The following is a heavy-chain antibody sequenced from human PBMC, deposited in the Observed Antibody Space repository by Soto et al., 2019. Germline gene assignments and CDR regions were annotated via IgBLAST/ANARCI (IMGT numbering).Heavy chain of an antibody. D-gene: IGHD2-21*01. J-gene: IGHJ5*02. CDR1: GDSCTGYY. V-gene: IGHV1-2*02. Sequence: SVKFPCQASGDSCTGYYLNWVRQAPGQGLEWMGWNNPKNGVTKYGQKFQGRLTMTRDTSTSTAYMELSRLQSDATAVDYCAKEGVIAGPTTYNWFDPWGQGVLGTGSS. CDR3: AKEGVIAGPTTYNWFDP. CDR2: NNPKNGVT.